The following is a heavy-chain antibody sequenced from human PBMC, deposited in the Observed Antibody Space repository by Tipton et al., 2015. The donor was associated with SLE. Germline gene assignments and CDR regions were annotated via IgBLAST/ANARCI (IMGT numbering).Heavy chain of an antibody. Sequence: TLSLTCTVSGGSISSSSYYWCWIRQPPGKGLEWIGEINHSGSTNYNPSLKSRVTISVDTSKNQFSLKLSSVTAADTAVYYCARGPLLDLWGRGTLVTVSS. V-gene: IGHV4-39*07. CDR2: INHSGST. CDR1: GGSISSSSYY. D-gene: IGHD5/OR15-5a*01. J-gene: IGHJ2*01. CDR3: ARGPLLDL.